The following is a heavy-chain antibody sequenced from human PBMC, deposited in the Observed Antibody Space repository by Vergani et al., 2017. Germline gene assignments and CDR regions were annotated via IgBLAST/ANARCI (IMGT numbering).Heavy chain of an antibody. Sequence: QLQLQESGSGLVKPSQTLSLTCTVSGGSISRGDYYWSWIRQPPGKGLEWIGYIYYSGSTYYNPALKRRVTISVETSKNQFSLKLSSVTAADTAVYYCARDGGSIYGSGGYYIDYWGQGTLVTVSS. V-gene: IGHV4-30-4*01. J-gene: IGHJ4*02. CDR2: IYYSGST. D-gene: IGHD3-10*01. CDR3: ARDGGSIYGSGGYYIDY. CDR1: GGSISRGDYY.